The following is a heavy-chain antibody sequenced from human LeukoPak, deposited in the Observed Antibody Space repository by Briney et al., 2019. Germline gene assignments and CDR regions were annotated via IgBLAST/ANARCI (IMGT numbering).Heavy chain of an antibody. CDR1: GYTFTSYG. CDR2: ISAYNGNT. CDR3: ARVAAGPDFDY. Sequence: ASVKVSCKASGYTFTSYGISWVRQAPGQGLEWMGWISAYNGNTNYAQKLQGRVTMTRDTSISTAYMELSRLRSDDTAVYYCARVAAGPDFDYWGQGTLVTVSS. J-gene: IGHJ4*02. V-gene: IGHV1-18*01. D-gene: IGHD6-13*01.